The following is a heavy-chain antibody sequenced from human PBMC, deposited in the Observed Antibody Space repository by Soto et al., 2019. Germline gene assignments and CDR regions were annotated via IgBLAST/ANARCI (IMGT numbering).Heavy chain of an antibody. CDR1: GFTFSSYS. Sequence: EVQLVESGGGLVKPGGSLRLSCAASGFTFSSYSMNWVRQAPGKGLEWVSSISSSSSYIYYADSVKGRFTISRDNAKNSLYLQMNSLRAEDTAAYYCARARYSFDAFDIWGQGTMVTVSS. CDR3: ARARYSFDAFDI. V-gene: IGHV3-21*01. J-gene: IGHJ3*02. D-gene: IGHD6-13*01. CDR2: ISSSSSYI.